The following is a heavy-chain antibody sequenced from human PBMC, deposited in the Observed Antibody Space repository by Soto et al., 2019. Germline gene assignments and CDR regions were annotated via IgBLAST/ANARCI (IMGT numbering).Heavy chain of an antibody. CDR1: GGSISSSNW. CDR2: IYHSGST. V-gene: IGHV4-4*02. CDR3: ARDRVVVVTAHRNYYYGMDV. Sequence: SETLSLTCAVSGGSISSSNWWSWVRQPPGKGLEWIGEIYHSGSTNYNPSLKSRVTISVDKSKNQFSLKLSSVTAADTAVYYCARDRVVVVTAHRNYYYGMDVWGQGTTVTSP. J-gene: IGHJ6*02. D-gene: IGHD2-21*02.